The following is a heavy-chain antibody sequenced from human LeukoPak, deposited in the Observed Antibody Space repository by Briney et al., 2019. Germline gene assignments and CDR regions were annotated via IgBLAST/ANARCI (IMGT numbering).Heavy chain of an antibody. CDR2: ISSSGSTT. D-gene: IGHD2-21*01. CDR3: CGASFGY. J-gene: IGHJ4*02. V-gene: IGHV3-48*03. CDR1: GFTFSDYE. Sequence: GGSLRLSCAASGFTFSDYEMNWVRQAPGKGLEWVSYISSSGSTTKYEDSVKGRFTISRDNAKNSLFLQMNSLRAEDTAVYYCCGASFGYWGQGTLVTVSS.